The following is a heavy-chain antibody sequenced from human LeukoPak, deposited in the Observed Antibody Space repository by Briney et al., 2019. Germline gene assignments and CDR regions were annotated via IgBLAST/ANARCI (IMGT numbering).Heavy chain of an antibody. V-gene: IGHV3-23*01. D-gene: IGHD4-17*01. Sequence: GGSLRLSCAASGFTFSNCAMTWVRQAPGKGLEWVSILSDSGVYTYYADSVKGRFTISRDNSNNMLYLQMNSLRAEDTAVYYCAKKAHYDAYAKYFDYWGQGTLVTVSS. CDR2: LSDSGVYT. J-gene: IGHJ4*02. CDR1: GFTFSNCA. CDR3: AKKAHYDAYAKYFDY.